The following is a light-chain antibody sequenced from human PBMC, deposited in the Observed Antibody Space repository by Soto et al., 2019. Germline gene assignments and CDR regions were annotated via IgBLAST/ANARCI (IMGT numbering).Light chain of an antibody. Sequence: EIVLTQSPATLSSSPGERATLSCRASQTVYNYLVWYQQRPGQAPRLLISDASNRATGIPARFSGSGSGTDFTLTINSLEPEDLAIYFCQQRYDWPLTFGGGSKIEMK. V-gene: IGKV3-11*01. CDR1: QTVYNY. CDR3: QQRYDWPLT. CDR2: DAS. J-gene: IGKJ4*01.